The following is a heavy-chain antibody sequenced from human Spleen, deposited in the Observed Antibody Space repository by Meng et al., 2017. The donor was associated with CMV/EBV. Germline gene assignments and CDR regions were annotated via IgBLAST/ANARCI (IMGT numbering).Heavy chain of an antibody. CDR1: GGSISSISYY. CDR2: HYYRGRT. CDR3: ARASKWLVPDY. V-gene: IGHV4-39*07. Sequence: GSLRLSCSVSGGSISSISYYWGWIRQSPGKGLEWIGSHYYRGRTYYNPPLESRVTISIDTSKNQFSLRLSSVIAADTAVYYCARASKWLVPDYWGQGTLVTVSS. J-gene: IGHJ4*02. D-gene: IGHD6-19*01.